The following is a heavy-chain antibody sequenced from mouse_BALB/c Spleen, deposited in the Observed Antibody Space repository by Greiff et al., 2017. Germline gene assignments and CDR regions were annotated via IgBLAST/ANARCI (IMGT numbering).Heavy chain of an antibody. Sequence: QVHVKQSGPGLVAPSQSLSITCTVSGFSLTSYGVHWVRQPPGKGLEWLGVIWAGGSTNYNSALMSRLSISKDNSKSQVFLKMNSLQTNDTAMYYCARSTVVVYYYAMDYWGQGTSVTVSS. V-gene: IGHV2-9*02. CDR1: GFSLTSYG. J-gene: IGHJ4*01. CDR3: ARSTVVVYYYAMDY. CDR2: IWAGGST. D-gene: IGHD2-1*01.